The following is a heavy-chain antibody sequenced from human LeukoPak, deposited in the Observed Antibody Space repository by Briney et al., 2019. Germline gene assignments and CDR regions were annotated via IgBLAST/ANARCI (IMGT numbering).Heavy chain of an antibody. CDR3: ARGDEMATITAFDY. Sequence: ASVKVSCKASGGTFSSYAISWVRQAPGQGLEWMGGIIPIFGTANYAQKFQGRVTITADKSTSTAYMELSSLRSEDTAVYYCARGDEMATITAFDYWGQGTLVTVSS. V-gene: IGHV1-69*06. CDR2: IIPIFGTA. CDR1: GGTFSSYA. D-gene: IGHD5-24*01. J-gene: IGHJ4*02.